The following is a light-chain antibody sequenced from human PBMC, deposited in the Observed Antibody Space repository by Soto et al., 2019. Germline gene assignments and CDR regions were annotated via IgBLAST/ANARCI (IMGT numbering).Light chain of an antibody. V-gene: IGLV2-8*01. Sequence: QSALTQPPSASGSPGQSVAISCTGTSSDVGGYNYVSWYQQHPGKAPKLMIYEVNKRPSGVPDRLHGSKSGTTASLTVSGLQAEDEDDYYCSSYAGSSNVFGTGTKVTVL. CDR3: SSYAGSSNV. J-gene: IGLJ1*01. CDR1: SSDVGGYNY. CDR2: EVN.